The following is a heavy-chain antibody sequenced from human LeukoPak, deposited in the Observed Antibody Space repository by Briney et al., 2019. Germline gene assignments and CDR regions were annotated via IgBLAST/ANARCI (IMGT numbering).Heavy chain of an antibody. D-gene: IGHD5-18*01. J-gene: IGHJ4*02. V-gene: IGHV3-23*01. Sequence: GGSLRLSCAASGFTFSSYAMSWVRQAPGKGLEWVSAISGSGGSTYYADSVKGRFTISRDNSKNTLYPRMNSLRAEDTAVYYCAKDRRYSYGCDYWGQGTLVTVSS. CDR3: AKDRRYSYGCDY. CDR2: ISGSGGST. CDR1: GFTFSSYA.